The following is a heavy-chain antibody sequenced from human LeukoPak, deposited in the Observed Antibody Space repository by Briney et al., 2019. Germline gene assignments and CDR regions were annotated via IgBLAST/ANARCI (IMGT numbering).Heavy chain of an antibody. Sequence: PGGSLRLSCAASGFTFSSYEMNWVRQPPGKGLEWVSYISSSGSTIYYADSVKGRFTISRDNAKNSLYLQMNSLRAEDTAVYYCARDFSGWYRGVDYWGQGTLVTVSS. V-gene: IGHV3-48*03. D-gene: IGHD6-19*01. J-gene: IGHJ4*02. CDR3: ARDFSGWYRGVDY. CDR1: GFTFSSYE. CDR2: ISSSGSTI.